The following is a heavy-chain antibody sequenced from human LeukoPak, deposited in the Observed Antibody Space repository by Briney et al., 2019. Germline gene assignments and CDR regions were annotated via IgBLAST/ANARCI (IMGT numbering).Heavy chain of an antibody. J-gene: IGHJ3*01. CDR3: ARDGGPYGILTGLSPDAFDV. Sequence: PGGSLRLSCAASGFTFSSYSMNWVRQAPGKGLEWVSSISSGSSYKYYADSVKGRFTISRDNAKNSLYLQMNSLRAEDTALYYCARDGGPYGILTGLSPDAFDVWGQGTMVTVSS. V-gene: IGHV3-21*01. CDR2: ISSGSSYK. D-gene: IGHD3-9*01. CDR1: GFTFSSYS.